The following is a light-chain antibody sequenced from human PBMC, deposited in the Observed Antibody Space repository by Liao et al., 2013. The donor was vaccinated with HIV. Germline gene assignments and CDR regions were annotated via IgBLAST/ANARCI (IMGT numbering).Light chain of an antibody. CDR3: QSADSSGTYWV. J-gene: IGLJ3*02. CDR2: EDT. V-gene: IGLV3-25*03. Sequence: SYELTQPPSVSVSPGQTASITCSGDGLGDKYVSWYQQRPGHSPILVIYEDTKRPSGIPERFSGSSSGTTVTLTISGVQAEDEADYYCQSADSSGTYWVFGGGTKLTVL. CDR1: GLGDKY.